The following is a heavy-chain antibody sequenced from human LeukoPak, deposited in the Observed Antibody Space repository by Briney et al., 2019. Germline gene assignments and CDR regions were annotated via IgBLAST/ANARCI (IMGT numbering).Heavy chain of an antibody. CDR2: IYHSGST. D-gene: IGHD1-26*01. J-gene: IGHJ4*02. CDR1: GGSISSGDYY. Sequence: SQTLSLTCTVSGGSISSGDYYWSWIRQPPGKGLEWIGEIYHSGSTNYNPSLKSRVTISVDRSKNQFSLKLSSVIAADTAVYYCARVPVGSYFDYWGQGTLVTVSS. V-gene: IGHV4-30-2*01. CDR3: ARVPVGSYFDY.